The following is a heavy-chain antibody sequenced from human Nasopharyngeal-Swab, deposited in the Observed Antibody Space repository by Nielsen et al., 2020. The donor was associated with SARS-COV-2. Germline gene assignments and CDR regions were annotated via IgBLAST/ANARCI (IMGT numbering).Heavy chain of an antibody. CDR1: GFTFSSYS. Sequence: GESLKISYAASGFTFSSYSMNWVRQAPGKGLEWVSYISSSSSTIYYADSVKGRFTISRDNAKNSLYLQMSSLRDEDTAVYYCFQTDPAFDIWGQGTMVTVSS. V-gene: IGHV3-48*02. J-gene: IGHJ3*02. D-gene: IGHD1-14*01. CDR3: FQTDPAFDI. CDR2: ISSSSSTI.